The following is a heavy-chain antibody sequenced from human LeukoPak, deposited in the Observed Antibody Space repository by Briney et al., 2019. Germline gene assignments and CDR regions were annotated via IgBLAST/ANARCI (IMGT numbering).Heavy chain of an antibody. D-gene: IGHD6-13*01. V-gene: IGHV1-69*13. J-gene: IGHJ3*02. Sequence: ASVKVSCKASGGTFSSYAISWVRQAPGQGLEWMGGIIPIFGTANYAQKFQGRVTITADESTSTAYMELSSLRSEDTAVYYCAREEVVYSSSFNAFDIWGQGTMVTVSS. CDR2: IIPIFGTA. CDR1: GGTFSSYA. CDR3: AREEVVYSSSFNAFDI.